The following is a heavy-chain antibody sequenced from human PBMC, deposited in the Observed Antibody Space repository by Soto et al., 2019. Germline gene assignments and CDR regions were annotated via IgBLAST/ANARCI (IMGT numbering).Heavy chain of an antibody. V-gene: IGHV3-33*01. CDR3: AFGNLSYYFDY. CDR2: IWYDGSDK. CDR1: GCTFSGFG. D-gene: IGHD3-16*01. Sequence: GGSLRLSCSASGCTFSGFGMHWVRQAPGKGLEWVAIIWYDGSDKYYADSVKGRFTISRDNSKNTLYLQMNSLRAEDTAVYHCAFGNLSYYFDYWGQGTPVPVSS. J-gene: IGHJ4*02.